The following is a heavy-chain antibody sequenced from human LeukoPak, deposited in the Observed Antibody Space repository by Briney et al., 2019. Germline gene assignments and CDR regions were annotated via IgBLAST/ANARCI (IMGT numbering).Heavy chain of an antibody. CDR3: ARGLRPYYYDSSGYSHYFDY. V-gene: IGHV3-33*08. D-gene: IGHD3-22*01. CDR1: GFTFSSYA. Sequence: GGSLRLSCAASGFTFSSYAMSWVRQAPGKGLEWVAVIWYDGTNKYYADSVKGRFTISRDNSKNTLYLQMNSLRAEDTAVYYCARGLRPYYYDSSGYSHYFDYWGQGTLVTVSS. J-gene: IGHJ4*02. CDR2: IWYDGTNK.